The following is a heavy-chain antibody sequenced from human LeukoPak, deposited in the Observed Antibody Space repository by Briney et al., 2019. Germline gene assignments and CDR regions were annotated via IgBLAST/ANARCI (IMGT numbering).Heavy chain of an antibody. Sequence: GGSLRLSCAASGFTFSSYGMHWVRQAPGKGLEWVAFIRYDGSNKYYADSVKGRFTISRDNSKNSLYLQLTSLTTEDTALYYCAKEGVPAPHFDYWGQGTLVTVSS. CDR1: GFTFSSYG. CDR2: IRYDGSNK. D-gene: IGHD1-1*01. J-gene: IGHJ4*02. CDR3: AKEGVPAPHFDY. V-gene: IGHV3-30*02.